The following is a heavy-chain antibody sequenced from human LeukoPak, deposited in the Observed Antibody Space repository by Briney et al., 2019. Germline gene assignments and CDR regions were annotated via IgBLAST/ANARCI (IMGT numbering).Heavy chain of an antibody. Sequence: GGSLRLSCAASGFTFSSYEMNWVRQAPGKGLEWVSYISSSGSTIYYPDSVKGRFTISRDNAKNSLYLQMNSLRAEDTAVYYCASVPYDSSGYYYFSFDYWGQGTLVTVSS. CDR1: GFTFSSYE. D-gene: IGHD3-22*01. CDR2: ISSSGSTI. J-gene: IGHJ4*02. CDR3: ASVPYDSSGYYYFSFDY. V-gene: IGHV3-48*03.